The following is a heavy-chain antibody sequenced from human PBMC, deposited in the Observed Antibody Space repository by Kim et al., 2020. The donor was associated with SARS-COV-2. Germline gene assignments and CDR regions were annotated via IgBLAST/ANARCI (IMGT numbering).Heavy chain of an antibody. CDR2: IYSDGIT. CDR3: GVEEKTKGYSFDH. CDR1: GLTVSSVC. Sequence: GGSLRLSCAASGLTVSSVCMTWVRQAPGKGLEWVSLIYSDGITGHADSAKGRFTISRDTAKNTLFLQMNGLRVEDTAVYYCGVEEKTKGYSFDHWGQGTLVTVSS. D-gene: IGHD3-22*01. V-gene: IGHV3-53*01. J-gene: IGHJ4*02.